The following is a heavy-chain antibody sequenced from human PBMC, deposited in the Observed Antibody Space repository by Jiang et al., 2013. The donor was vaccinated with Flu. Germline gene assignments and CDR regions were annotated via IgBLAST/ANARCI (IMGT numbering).Heavy chain of an antibody. CDR2: INPSGGST. CDR3: ARDDRDLRLGELSLYSDYYYYYGMDV. CDR1: GYTFTSYY. J-gene: IGHJ6*02. Sequence: SVKVSCKASGYTFTSYYMHWVRQAPGQGLEWMGIINPSGGSTSYAQKFQGRVTMTRDTSTSTVYMELSSLRSEDTAVYYCARDDRDLRLGELSLYSDYYYYYGMDVWGQGTTVTVSS. V-gene: IGHV1-46*01. D-gene: IGHD3-16*02.